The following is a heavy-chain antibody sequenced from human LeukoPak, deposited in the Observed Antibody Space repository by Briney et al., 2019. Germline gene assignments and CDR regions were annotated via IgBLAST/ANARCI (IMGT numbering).Heavy chain of an antibody. D-gene: IGHD3-3*01. CDR3: ARESVTIFGVVNKPPDY. V-gene: IGHV3-7*01. CDR2: IKQDGSEK. J-gene: IGHJ4*02. Sequence: GGSLRLSCVASGFTFSNYHMVWVRQAPGKGLEWVANIKQDGSEKYYVDSVKGRFTISRDNAENSLYLQMNSLRAEDTAVYYCARESVTIFGVVNKPPDYWGQGTLVTVSS. CDR1: GFTFSNYH.